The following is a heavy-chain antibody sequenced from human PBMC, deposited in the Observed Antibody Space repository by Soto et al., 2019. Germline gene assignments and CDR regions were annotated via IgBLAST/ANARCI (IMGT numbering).Heavy chain of an antibody. V-gene: IGHV3-48*03. CDR2: ISSSGSTI. Sequence: PGGSLRLSCAASGFTFSSYEMNWVRQAPGKGLEWVSYISSSGSTIYYADSVKGRFTISRDNAKNSLYLQMNSLRAEDTAVYYCVRNPVRVCGVCFPSALWGQGTTVTVSS. J-gene: IGHJ6*02. CDR1: GFTFSSYE. CDR3: VRNPVRVCGVCFPSAL. D-gene: IGHD2-8*02.